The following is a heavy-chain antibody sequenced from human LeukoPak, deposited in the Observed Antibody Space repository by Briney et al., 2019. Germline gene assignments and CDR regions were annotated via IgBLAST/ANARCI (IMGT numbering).Heavy chain of an antibody. CDR3: TRDRRPWGSSYYYYGMDV. CDR1: GFTFGDYA. V-gene: IGHV3-49*04. CDR2: IRSKAYGGTT. Sequence: GGSLRLSCTASGFTFGDYAMSWVRQAPGKGLEWVGFIRSKAYGGTTECAASVKGRFTISRDDSKSIAYLQMNSLKTEDTAVYYCTRDRRPWGSSYYYYGMDVWGQGTTVTVSS. D-gene: IGHD2-2*01. J-gene: IGHJ6*02.